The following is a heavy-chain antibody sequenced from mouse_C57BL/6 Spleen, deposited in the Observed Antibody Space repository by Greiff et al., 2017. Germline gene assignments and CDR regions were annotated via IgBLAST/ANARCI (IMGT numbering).Heavy chain of an antibody. V-gene: IGHV1-18*01. CDR1: GYTFTDYN. CDR2: INPNNGGT. CDR3: ARRCFSNPWFAD. D-gene: IGHD2-5*01. J-gene: IGHJ3*01. Sequence: VQLQQSGPELVKPGASVKIPCKASGYTFTDYNMDWVKQSHGKSLEWIGDINPNNGGTSYNQKFKGKATLTVDKSSSTAYMELRSLTSEDTAVYYCARRCFSNPWFADWGQGTLVTVSA.